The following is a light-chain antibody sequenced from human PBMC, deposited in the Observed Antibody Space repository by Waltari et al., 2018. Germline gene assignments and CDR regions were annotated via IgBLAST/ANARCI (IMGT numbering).Light chain of an antibody. V-gene: IGLV2-8*01. Sequence: QSALTQPPSASGSPGQSVTISCTGTSSAMGDYTFVSWYPQHPAKAPKLMIYEVSTRPSGVPYRFSGSKSGYTASLTVSGLQAEDEAEYYCSSYGGRNNLIFGGGTKLTVL. CDR2: EVS. CDR1: SSAMGDYTF. J-gene: IGLJ2*01. CDR3: SSYGGRNNLI.